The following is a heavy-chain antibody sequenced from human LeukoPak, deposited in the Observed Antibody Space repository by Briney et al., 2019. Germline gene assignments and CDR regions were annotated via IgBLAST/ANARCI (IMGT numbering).Heavy chain of an antibody. V-gene: IGHV3-33*01. CDR2: IWYDGSNK. CDR3: ARGDAMVRGVIPAEYFQH. Sequence: PGRSLRLSCAASGFTFSSYGMHWVRQAPGKGLEWVAVIWYDGSNKYYPDSVQGRFTISRDNSKNTLYLQMNSLRAEDTAVYYCARGDAMVRGVIPAEYFQHWGQGTLVTVSS. D-gene: IGHD3-10*01. J-gene: IGHJ1*01. CDR1: GFTFSSYG.